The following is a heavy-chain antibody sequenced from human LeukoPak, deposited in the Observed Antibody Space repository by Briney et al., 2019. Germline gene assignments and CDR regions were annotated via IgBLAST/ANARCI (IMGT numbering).Heavy chain of an antibody. CDR2: INPNNGGT. D-gene: IGHD2-2*01. Sequence: ASVKVSCKASGYTFTGYYINWVQQAPGHGLEWMGWINPNNGGTNYAQKFQGRVTMTGDTSINTAHMELSRLRSDDTAVYFCARERKSYCSTISCYGAFDTWGQGTMVTVSS. J-gene: IGHJ3*02. CDR3: ARERKSYCSTISCYGAFDT. V-gene: IGHV1-2*02. CDR1: GYTFTGYY.